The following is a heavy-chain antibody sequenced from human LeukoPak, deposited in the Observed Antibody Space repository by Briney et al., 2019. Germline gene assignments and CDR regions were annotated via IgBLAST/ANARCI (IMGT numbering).Heavy chain of an antibody. J-gene: IGHJ3*02. D-gene: IGHD1-1*01. Sequence: GSSVTLSCKASKGTFGSYAISCRRQAPGQGLEWMGGIIPIFGTANYAQKFQGRVTITADKSTSTAYMELSSLRSEDTAVYYCAREKLLDLFVIWGQGTMVTVSS. CDR2: IIPIFGTA. CDR3: AREKLLDLFVI. V-gene: IGHV1-69*06. CDR1: KGTFGSYA.